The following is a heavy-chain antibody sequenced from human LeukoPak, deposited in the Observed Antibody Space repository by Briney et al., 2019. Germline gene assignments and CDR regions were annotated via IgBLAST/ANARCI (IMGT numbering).Heavy chain of an antibody. CDR2: ISGSGGST. D-gene: IGHD6-19*01. CDR3: STPGGSGWHPLDY. CDR1: GFTFSSYA. Sequence: QSGGSLRLSCAASGFTFSSYAMSWVRQAPGKGLEWVSAISGSGGSTYYADSVKGRFTLSRDNSKNTLYLQMNSLRAEDTAVYYCSTPGGSGWHPLDYWGQGTLVTVSS. J-gene: IGHJ4*02. V-gene: IGHV3-23*01.